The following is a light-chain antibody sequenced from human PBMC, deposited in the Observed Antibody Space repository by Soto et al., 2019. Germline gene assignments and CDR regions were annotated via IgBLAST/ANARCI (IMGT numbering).Light chain of an antibody. J-gene: IGKJ3*01. CDR2: ATS. V-gene: IGKV3-20*01. Sequence: EIVLTQSPGTLSLSPGETATLSCRTSQTISRDDFAWYQQRPGQAPRLLVSATSRRATGIPDRFNGNGSGTDFTLTISSLEPEDFGVYYCYQYCSSPHTFGPGTRVEIK. CDR1: QTISRDD. CDR3: YQYCSSPHT.